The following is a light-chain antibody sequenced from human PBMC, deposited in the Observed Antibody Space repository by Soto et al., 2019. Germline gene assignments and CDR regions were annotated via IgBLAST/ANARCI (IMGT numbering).Light chain of an antibody. V-gene: IGKV1-5*03. J-gene: IGKJ1*01. CDR2: KAS. CDR1: QSIDTW. Sequence: DIQMTQSPSTLSASVGDRVTITCRASQSIDTWLAWYQQKPGHAPNLLIYKASSLESGVPSRFSGSGYGTEFTLTITSLKPDDFATYYCQKYNSYWTFGQGTKV. CDR3: QKYNSYWT.